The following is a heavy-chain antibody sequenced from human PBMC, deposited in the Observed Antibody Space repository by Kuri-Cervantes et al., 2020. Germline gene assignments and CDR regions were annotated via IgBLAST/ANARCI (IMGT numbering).Heavy chain of an antibody. J-gene: IGHJ4*02. D-gene: IGHD3-16*01. V-gene: IGHV3-30*02. CDR1: GFSFGSYG. CDR3: AKDKVGSIGFDC. Sequence: GGSLRLSCAASGFSFGSYGMHWVRQAPGKGLEWVALIWSDAAGQYYVHSVRGRFTISRDNSKNIMYLQMNSLKVEDTAVYYCAKDKVGSIGFDCWGQGTLVTVSS. CDR2: IWSDAAGQ.